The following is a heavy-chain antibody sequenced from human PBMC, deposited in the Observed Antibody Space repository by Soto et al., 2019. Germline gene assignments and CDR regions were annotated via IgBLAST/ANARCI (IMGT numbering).Heavy chain of an antibody. D-gene: IGHD3-9*01. V-gene: IGHV1-3*01. Sequence: ASVKVSCKASGYTFTSYAMHWVRQAPGQRLEWMGWINAGNGNTKYSQKFQGRVTITRDTSASTAYMELNSLESEDTAVYYCSRDDSGWFFNWGRGTLVTVSS. CDR2: INAGNGNT. CDR1: GYTFTSYA. CDR3: SRDDSGWFFN. J-gene: IGHJ4*02.